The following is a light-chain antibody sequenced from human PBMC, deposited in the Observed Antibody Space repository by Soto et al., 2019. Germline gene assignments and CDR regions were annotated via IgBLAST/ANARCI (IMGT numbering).Light chain of an antibody. Sequence: EIVLTQSPGTLSLSPGERATLSCRASQSLGSSSLAWYQQKPGQAPRVLIHGASSRATGIPDRFSGSGSGTDFILTINRLEPEDFAVYYCQQYGSSPLTFGGGTKVEI. CDR1: QSLGSSS. CDR3: QQYGSSPLT. V-gene: IGKV3-20*01. CDR2: GAS. J-gene: IGKJ4*01.